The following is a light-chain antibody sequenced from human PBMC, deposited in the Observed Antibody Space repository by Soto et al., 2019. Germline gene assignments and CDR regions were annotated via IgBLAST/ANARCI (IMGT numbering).Light chain of an antibody. V-gene: IGLV2-23*02. CDR1: SSDVGSYNL. CDR2: EVS. Sequence: QSALTQPASVSGSPGQSITISCTGTSSDVGSYNLVSWYQQHPGKAPKLMIYEVSKRPSGVSNRFSGSKSGNTASLTISGLQAEDDADYYCCSYAGSSTFVVFCGVTKLTVL. J-gene: IGLJ2*01. CDR3: CSYAGSSTFVV.